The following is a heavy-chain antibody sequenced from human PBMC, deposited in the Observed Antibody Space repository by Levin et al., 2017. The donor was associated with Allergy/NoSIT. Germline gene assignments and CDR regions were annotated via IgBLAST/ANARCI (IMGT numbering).Heavy chain of an antibody. Sequence: PGGSLRLSCAASGFIFTSHAMSWVRQAPGKGLEWVSSITDSGGTTYYAGSVKGRFTISRDNSRMYLQMNSLGVEDTAIYYCAKDPILSGYGNWIDPWGQGTLVTVSS. V-gene: IGHV3-23*01. CDR3: AKDPILSGYGNWIDP. J-gene: IGHJ5*02. CDR1: GFIFTSHA. D-gene: IGHD3-9*01. CDR2: ITDSGGTT.